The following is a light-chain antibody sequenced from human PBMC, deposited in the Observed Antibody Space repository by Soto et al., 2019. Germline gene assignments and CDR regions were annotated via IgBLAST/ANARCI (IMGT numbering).Light chain of an antibody. CDR1: QTLTTRF. J-gene: IGKJ2*01. CDR2: GAS. Sequence: EIVLTQSPGTLSLSPGERATLSCMASQTLTTRFLAWYQQKPGQAPRLLIYGASSRATGIPDRFSGSGSGTDYTLTISRLAPEDFAVYSCQQYADLPYTFGQGTTLEIK. CDR3: QQYADLPYT. V-gene: IGKV3-20*01.